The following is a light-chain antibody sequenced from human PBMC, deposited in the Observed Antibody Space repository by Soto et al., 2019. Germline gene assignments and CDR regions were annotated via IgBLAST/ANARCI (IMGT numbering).Light chain of an antibody. CDR1: QSISSSD. V-gene: IGKV3-20*01. J-gene: IGKJ1*01. CDR2: AAA. Sequence: EIVLTQSPGTLSLSPGERATLSCRASQSISSSDLAWYQHRPGQAPRLLIYAAASRATGIPVRFSSSGSGTDFTLSISRLEPEDFAVYYWQQYGSSSWTCGQGTKVEIK. CDR3: QQYGSSSWT.